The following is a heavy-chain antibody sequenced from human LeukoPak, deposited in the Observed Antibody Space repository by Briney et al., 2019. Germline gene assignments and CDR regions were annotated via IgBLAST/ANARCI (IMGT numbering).Heavy chain of an antibody. CDR3: ARDGGRILTGYYFDY. Sequence: GGSLRLSCAASGFTFSSYSMNWVRQAPGKGLEWVSYISSSSSTIYYADSVKGRFTISRDNAKNSLYLEMNSLRAEDTAVYYCARDGGRILTGYYFDYWGQGTLVTVSS. V-gene: IGHV3-48*01. CDR2: ISSSSSTI. D-gene: IGHD3-9*01. CDR1: GFTFSSYS. J-gene: IGHJ4*02.